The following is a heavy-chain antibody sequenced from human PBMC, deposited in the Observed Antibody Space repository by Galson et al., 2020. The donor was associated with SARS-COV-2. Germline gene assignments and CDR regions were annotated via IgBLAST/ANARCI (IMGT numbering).Heavy chain of an antibody. CDR2: INHSGST. J-gene: IGHJ4*02. CDR3: ARGDSSGYYYRYFDY. D-gene: IGHD3-22*01. Sequence: SETLSLTCAVYGGSFSGYYWSWIRQPPGQGLEWIGEINHSGSTNYNPSLKSRVTISVDTSKNQFSLKLSSVTAADTAVYYCARGDSSGYYYRYFDYWGQGTLVTVSS. V-gene: IGHV4-34*01. CDR1: GGSFSGYY.